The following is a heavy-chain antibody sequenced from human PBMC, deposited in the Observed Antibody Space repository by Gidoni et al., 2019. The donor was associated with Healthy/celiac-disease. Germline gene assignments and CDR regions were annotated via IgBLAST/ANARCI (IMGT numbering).Heavy chain of an antibody. CDR2: INHSGST. V-gene: IGHV4-34*01. D-gene: IGHD6-13*01. CDR3: ARIIAGYSSSWYLNYYYYMDV. J-gene: IGHJ6*03. CDR1: GGSFSGYY. Sequence: QVQIQQWGAGLLKPSETLSLTCAVYGGSFSGYYWSWIRQPPGKGLEWIGEINHSGSTNYNPSLKSRVTISVDTSKNQFSLKLSSVTAADTAVYYCARIIAGYSSSWYLNYYYYMDVWGKGTTVTVSS.